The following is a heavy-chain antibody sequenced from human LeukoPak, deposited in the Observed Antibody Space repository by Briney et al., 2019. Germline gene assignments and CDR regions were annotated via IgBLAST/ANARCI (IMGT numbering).Heavy chain of an antibody. J-gene: IGHJ4*02. CDR3: AKRWSSFDY. V-gene: IGHV3-11*01. CDR1: GFTFSDYY. Sequence: GGSLRLSCAASGFTFSDYYMSWIRQAPGKGLEWGSYISSSGSGGSTYYADSVKGRFTISRDNSKNTLYLQMNSLRAEDTAVYYCAKRWSSFDYWGQGTLVTVSS. D-gene: IGHD4-23*01. CDR2: ISSSGSGGST.